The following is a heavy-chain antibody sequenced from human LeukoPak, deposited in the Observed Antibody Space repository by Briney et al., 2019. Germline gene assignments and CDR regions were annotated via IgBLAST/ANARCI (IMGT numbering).Heavy chain of an antibody. V-gene: IGHV3-48*03. D-gene: IGHD3-16*01. CDR3: ARGDVYFDY. J-gene: IGHJ4*02. CDR2: ISTGGTTT. Sequence: GGSLRLSCAASGFTFSSYAMNWVRQAPGEGLEWVSYISTGGTTTYYADSVKGRFTISRDNAKDSPYLQMNSLRADDTAVYYCARGDVYFDYWGQGNLVTVSS. CDR1: GFTFSSYA.